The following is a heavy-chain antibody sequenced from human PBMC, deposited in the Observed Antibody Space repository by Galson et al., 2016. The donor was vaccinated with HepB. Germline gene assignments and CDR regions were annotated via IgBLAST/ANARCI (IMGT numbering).Heavy chain of an antibody. D-gene: IGHD7-27*01. CDR2: ISAYNGKT. CDR1: GYAFLSFG. J-gene: IGHJ4*02. CDR3: ARDGRDYTGGYYPPFDY. V-gene: IGHV1-18*01. Sequence: SVKVSCKASGYAFLSFGITWVRQAPGQRLEWLGWISAYNGKTNYAQKFQGRVTMTTNPSTSTTYMDLRSLISDDAAVYYCARDGRDYTGGYYPPFDYWGQGTLVTVSS.